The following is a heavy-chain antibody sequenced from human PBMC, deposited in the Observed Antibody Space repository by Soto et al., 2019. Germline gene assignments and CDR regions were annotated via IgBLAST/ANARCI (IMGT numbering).Heavy chain of an antibody. CDR3: ARERGHGTRIQCCCRDT. J-gene: IGHJ6*02. CDR1: CVQIAICS. V-gene: IGHV1-18*04. CDR2: ISGHSGGT. Sequence: GVPVEVSCQGPCVQIAICSRKSECQATRKRLEWMGRISGHSGGTNYAEKVRDRITMATDTSTRTAYMELRNLRSDDTAVYYCARERGHGTRIQCCCRDTWGQGTTVTVFS. D-gene: IGHD5-18*01.